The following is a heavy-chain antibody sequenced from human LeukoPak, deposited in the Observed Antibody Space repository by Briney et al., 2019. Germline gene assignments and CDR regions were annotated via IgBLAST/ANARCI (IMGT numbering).Heavy chain of an antibody. CDR2: IKEDTSQK. D-gene: IGHD2-8*01. J-gene: IGHJ4*02. CDR1: GFTFNNYW. V-gene: IGHV3-7*03. CDR3: ARQVSMEGHFDY. Sequence: GGSLRLSCAASGFTFNNYWLSWVRQGPGKGLEWVAHIKEDTSQKYYVGSVEGRFTISRDNARNSLYLQMNSLRGEDTAVYFCARQVSMEGHFDYWGQGALVTVSS.